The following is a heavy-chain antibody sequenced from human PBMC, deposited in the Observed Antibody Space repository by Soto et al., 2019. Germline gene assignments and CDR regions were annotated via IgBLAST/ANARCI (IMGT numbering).Heavy chain of an antibody. CDR1: GFTFSSYG. CDR2: ISYDGSNK. CDR3: AKSHPHDTLYYDFWSGYPRYDYGMDV. V-gene: IGHV3-30*18. J-gene: IGHJ6*02. Sequence: GGSLRLSCAASGFTFSSYGMHWVRQAPGKGLEWVAVISYDGSNKYYADSVKGRFTISRDNSKNTLYLQMNSLRAEDTAVYYCAKSHPHDTLYYDFWSGYPRYDYGMDVWGQGTTVTVS. D-gene: IGHD3-3*01.